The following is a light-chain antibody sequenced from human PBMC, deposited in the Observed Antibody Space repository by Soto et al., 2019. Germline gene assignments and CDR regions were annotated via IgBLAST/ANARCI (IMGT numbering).Light chain of an antibody. CDR1: TSKIGNNP. J-gene: IGLJ2*01. CDR3: ATWDSSRSVL. V-gene: IGLV1-51*01. Sequence: QSVLTQPPSVSAAPGQTVTISCSGSTSKIGNNPVSWYQQVPGTAPKLLIYDNNKRPSGIPDRFSGSKSGTSATLAITGLQTGDEADYYCATWDSSRSVLFGGGTKLTVL. CDR2: DNN.